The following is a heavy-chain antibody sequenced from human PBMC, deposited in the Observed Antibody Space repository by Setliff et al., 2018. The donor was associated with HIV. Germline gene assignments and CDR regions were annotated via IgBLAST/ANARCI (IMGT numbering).Heavy chain of an antibody. J-gene: IGHJ4*02. CDR2: IKQDGSEK. CDR1: GFTFSSHW. Sequence: PGVSLRLSCAASGFTFSSHWMSWIRQAPGKGLEWVASIKQDGSEKYFVDSVKGRFTISRDNAKDSMFLQMNSLRGEDTAVYYCATNFLYDILTGYFPYQFDQWGQGTLVTVSS. CDR3: ATNFLYDILTGYFPYQFDQ. V-gene: IGHV3-7*01. D-gene: IGHD3-9*01.